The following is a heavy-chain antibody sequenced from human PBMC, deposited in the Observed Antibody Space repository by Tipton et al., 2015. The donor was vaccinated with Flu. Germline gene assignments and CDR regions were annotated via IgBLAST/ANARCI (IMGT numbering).Heavy chain of an antibody. CDR2: IYYSGST. CDR1: GGSISSYY. Sequence: TLSLTCTVSGGSISSYYWSWIRQPPGKGLEWIGYIYYSGSTNYNQSLKSRVTISVDTSKNQFSLKLSSVTAADTAVYYCARDSYYYDSSGSWIWYFDLWGRGTLVTVSS. CDR3: ARDSYYYDSSGSWIWYFDL. V-gene: IGHV4-59*01. J-gene: IGHJ2*01. D-gene: IGHD3-22*01.